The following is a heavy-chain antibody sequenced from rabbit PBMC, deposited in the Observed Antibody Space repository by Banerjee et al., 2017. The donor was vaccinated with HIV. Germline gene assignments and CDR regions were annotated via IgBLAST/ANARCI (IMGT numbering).Heavy chain of an antibody. CDR3: ARWHYYTYGYAGYAYATYGYFNL. CDR2: IYTGSGTT. CDR1: GFSLSNNYY. Sequence: QEQLEESGGDLVKPEGSLALTCKASGFSLSNNYYMCWVRQAPGKGLELIACIYTGSGTTYYASWAKGRFTISKTSSTTVTLQMTSLTAADTATYFCARWHYYTYGYAGYAYATYGYFNLWGPGTLVTVS. V-gene: IGHV1S45*01. J-gene: IGHJ4*01. D-gene: IGHD6-1*01.